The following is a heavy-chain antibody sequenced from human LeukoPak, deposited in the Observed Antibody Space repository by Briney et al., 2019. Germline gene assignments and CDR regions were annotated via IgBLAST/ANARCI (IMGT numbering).Heavy chain of an antibody. D-gene: IGHD2-21*01. CDR1: GFIFSDFY. CDR3: ARDQGIMFFDK. Sequence: GGSLRLSCEASGFIFSDFYMTWVRQAPGKGLEYVANIRQDGGEEYYVDSVKGRFTISRDNAKSALYLQMNSLRAEDTAVYYCARDQGIMFFDKWGQGTLVTVSS. CDR2: IRQDGGEE. J-gene: IGHJ4*02. V-gene: IGHV3-7*01.